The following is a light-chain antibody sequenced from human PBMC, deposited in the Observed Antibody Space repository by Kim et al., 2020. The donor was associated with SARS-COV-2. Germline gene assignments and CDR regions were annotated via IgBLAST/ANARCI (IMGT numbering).Light chain of an antibody. CDR3: QQYNNLAWT. J-gene: IGKJ1*01. CDR2: GAS. CDR1: QSVSSN. V-gene: IGKV3-15*01. Sequence: EIVMTQSPATLSVSPGERATLSCRASQSVSSNLAWYQQKPGQAPRLLIYGASTRATGIPARFSGSGSGTEFTLTISSLQSEDFAVYYCQQYNNLAWTFGQGTKVDIK.